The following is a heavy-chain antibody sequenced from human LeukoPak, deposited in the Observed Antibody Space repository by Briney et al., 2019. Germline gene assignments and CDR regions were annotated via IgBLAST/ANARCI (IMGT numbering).Heavy chain of an antibody. CDR3: ARLARSVLRYFDWLSTGGYYYYMDV. D-gene: IGHD3-9*01. CDR1: GGSISSSNW. Sequence: SETLSLTCAVSGGSISSSNWWSWVRQPPGKGLEWIGEINHSGSTNYNPSLKSRVTISVDTSKNQFSLKLSSVTAADTAVYYCARLARSVLRYFDWLSTGGYYYYMDVWGKGTTVTVSS. J-gene: IGHJ6*03. V-gene: IGHV4-4*02. CDR2: INHSGST.